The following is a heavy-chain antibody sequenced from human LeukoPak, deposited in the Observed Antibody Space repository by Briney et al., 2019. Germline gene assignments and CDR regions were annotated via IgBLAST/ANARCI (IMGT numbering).Heavy chain of an antibody. J-gene: IGHJ6*04. V-gene: IGHV3-23*01. CDR2: MAGSGGST. D-gene: IGHD4-17*01. Sequence: GGSLRLSSAASGFTFSSYALYWVRQAPGKGLEWVSGMAGSGGSTYYADSVKGRFTISRDNSKNTLYLQMNSLRAEDTAVYYCAKVIRGGDYVLPSYYYGMDVWGKGTTVTVSS. CDR1: GFTFSSYA. CDR3: AKVIRGGDYVLPSYYYGMDV.